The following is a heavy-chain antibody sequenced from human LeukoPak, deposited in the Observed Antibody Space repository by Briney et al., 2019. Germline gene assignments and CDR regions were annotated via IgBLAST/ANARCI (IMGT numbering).Heavy chain of an antibody. CDR2: INPDGRTT. Sequence: SGGSLRLSCAASGFTFKTYWMHWVRQARGKGRVWGSRINPDGRTTNYADSVKGRFTISRDNAKNTLYLQMNSLRVEDTATYYCAKVDGSGNSVFDYWGQGTLVPVSS. CDR1: GFTFKTYW. J-gene: IGHJ4*02. D-gene: IGHD3-22*01. CDR3: AKVDGSGNSVFDY. V-gene: IGHV3-74*01.